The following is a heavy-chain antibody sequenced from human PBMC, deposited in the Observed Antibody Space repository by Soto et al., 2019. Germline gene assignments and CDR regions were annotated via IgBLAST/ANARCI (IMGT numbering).Heavy chain of an antibody. J-gene: IGHJ4*02. CDR1: GFTFSSSW. CDR3: ARAKWHDGSGRVREFDY. CDR2: IKEDGSEI. Sequence: PGGSLRLSCAASGFTFSSSWMSWVRQAPGKGLEWVANIKEDGSEIHYADSVQGRFAISRDNSKNTMYLQMNSLRVEDTAVYYCARAKWHDGSGRVREFDYWGQGALVTVSS. D-gene: IGHD3-10*01. V-gene: IGHV3-7*02.